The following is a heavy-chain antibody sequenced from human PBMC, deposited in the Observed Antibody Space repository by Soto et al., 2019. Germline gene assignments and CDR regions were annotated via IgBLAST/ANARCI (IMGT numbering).Heavy chain of an antibody. V-gene: IGHV1-69*01. CDR3: ATGVIWIGYFTVDS. Sequence: QVQLVQSGAEVKKPGSSVKVSCKASGGSFGNSAINWVRQTPGQGLEWLGGFIPVYRTLNYAQKFQGRVTITADESTGTGYLTLSSLASDATAVYYCATGVIWIGYFTVDSWGQGTRVTVSS. J-gene: IGHJ4*02. CDR2: FIPVYRTL. CDR1: GGSFGNSA. D-gene: IGHD3-3*01.